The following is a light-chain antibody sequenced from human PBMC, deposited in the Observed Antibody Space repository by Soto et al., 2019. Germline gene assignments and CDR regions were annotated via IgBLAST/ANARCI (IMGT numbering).Light chain of an antibody. J-gene: IGLJ1*01. V-gene: IGLV2-14*01. CDR3: SSYPSSSTL. Sequence: QSVLTQPASVSGSPGQSITISCTGTSSDVGDYNYVSWYQQHPGKAPKLMLYDVSNRPSGISNRFSGSKSGNTASLTISGLKAGDEADYYCSSYPSSSTLFGTGTKLPVL. CDR1: SSDVGDYNY. CDR2: DVS.